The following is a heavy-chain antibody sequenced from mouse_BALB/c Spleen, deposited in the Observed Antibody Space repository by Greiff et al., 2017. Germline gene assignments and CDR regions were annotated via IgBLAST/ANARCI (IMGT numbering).Heavy chain of an antibody. CDR2: ISSGSSTI. D-gene: IGHD1-2*01. CDR1: GFTFSSFG. J-gene: IGHJ4*01. CDR3: ARSLLRLRYAMDY. Sequence: EVKVEESGGGLVQPGGSRKLSCAASGFTFSSFGMHWVRQAPEKGLEWVAYISSGSSTIYYADTVKGRFTISRDNPKNTLFLQMTSLRSEDTAMYYCARSLLRLRYAMDYWGQGTSVTVSS. V-gene: IGHV5-17*02.